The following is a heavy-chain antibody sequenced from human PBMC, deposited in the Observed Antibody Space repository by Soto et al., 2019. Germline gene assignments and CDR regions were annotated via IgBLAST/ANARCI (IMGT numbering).Heavy chain of an antibody. CDR2: ITYDGSNK. CDR3: ARDVGTQLDFWSTSGMDV. D-gene: IGHD3-3*01. J-gene: IGHJ6*02. V-gene: IGHV3-30-3*01. CDR1: GFSLSDDA. Sequence: LRLSFAASGFSLSDDAMHWVRQAPGQGLEWVAVITYDGSNKYYADSVRGRFTISRDNSKSTLYLQMDSLIIDDTAVYYCARDVGTQLDFWSTSGMDVWGQGTTVTVSS.